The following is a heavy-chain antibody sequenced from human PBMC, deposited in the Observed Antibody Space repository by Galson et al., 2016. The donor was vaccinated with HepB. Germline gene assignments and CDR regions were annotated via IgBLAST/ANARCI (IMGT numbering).Heavy chain of an antibody. J-gene: IGHJ4*02. CDR2: ISSNRVYI. CDR1: GFTFGSYS. Sequence: SLRLSCATSGFTFGSYSMNWVRQAPGKGLEWVASISSNRVYINYGDSVKGRFTISRDNAKNSLYLQMNSLRAEDTAVYYCARDFRGSKIRARDFDFWGQGTLVTVPS. CDR3: ARDFRGSKIRARDFDF. V-gene: IGHV3-21*01. D-gene: IGHD3-10*01.